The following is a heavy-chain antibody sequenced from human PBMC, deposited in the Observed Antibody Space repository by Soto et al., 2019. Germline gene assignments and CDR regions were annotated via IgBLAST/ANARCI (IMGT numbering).Heavy chain of an antibody. CDR2: TYTSGST. J-gene: IGHJ6*02. Sequence: QVQLQESGPGLVKPSETLSLTCTVSGGSISSYYWSWIRQPAGKGLEWIGRTYTSGSTNYNPSLKCRVTMSVDTSKNQFSLKLSSVTAADTAVYYCAREGLSSGWYFYYGMDVWGQGTTVTVSS. V-gene: IGHV4-4*07. D-gene: IGHD6-19*01. CDR1: GGSISSYY. CDR3: AREGLSSGWYFYYGMDV.